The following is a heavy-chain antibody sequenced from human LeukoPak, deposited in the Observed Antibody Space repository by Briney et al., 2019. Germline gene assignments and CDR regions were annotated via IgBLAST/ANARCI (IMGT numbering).Heavy chain of an antibody. V-gene: IGHV1-8*01. Sequence: GASVKVSCKASGYTFTIYDINWVRQATGQGLEWMGWMNPNSGNTGYAQKFQGRVTMTRNTSISTAYMELSSLRSEDTAVYYCATYGGYCSSTSCYIRRYYYCYMDVWGKGTTVTVSS. J-gene: IGHJ6*03. CDR1: GYTFTIYD. D-gene: IGHD2-2*02. CDR3: ATYGGYCSSTSCYIRRYYYCYMDV. CDR2: MNPNSGNT.